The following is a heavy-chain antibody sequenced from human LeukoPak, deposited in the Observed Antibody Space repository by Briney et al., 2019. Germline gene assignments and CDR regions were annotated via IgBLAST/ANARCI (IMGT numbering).Heavy chain of an antibody. Sequence: TGGSLRLSCAASGFTFSSYWMSWVRQAPGKGLEWVASVKQDGSEKYSVDSVRGRFTISRDNAKNSLYLQMNSLRAEDTAVYYCARDFNWNLDYWGQGTLVIVSS. CDR1: GFTFSSYW. V-gene: IGHV3-7*01. J-gene: IGHJ4*02. CDR2: VKQDGSEK. D-gene: IGHD1-20*01. CDR3: ARDFNWNLDY.